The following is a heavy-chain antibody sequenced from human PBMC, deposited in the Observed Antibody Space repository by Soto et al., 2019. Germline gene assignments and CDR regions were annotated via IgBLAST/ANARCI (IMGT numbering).Heavy chain of an antibody. CDR1: GGTFSSYA. V-gene: IGHV1-69*13. D-gene: IGHD3-3*01. J-gene: IGHJ5*02. CDR3: ARRPYYDFWSGYYASWFDP. CDR2: IIPIFGTA. Sequence: GASVKVSCKASGGTFSSYAISWVRQAPGQGLEWMGGIIPIFGTANYAQKCQGRVTITADESTSTAYMELSSLRSEDTAVYYCARRPYYDFWSGYYASWFDPWGQGTLVTVSS.